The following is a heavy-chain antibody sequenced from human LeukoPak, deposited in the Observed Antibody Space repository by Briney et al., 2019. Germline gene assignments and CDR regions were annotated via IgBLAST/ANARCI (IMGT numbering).Heavy chain of an antibody. V-gene: IGHV4-59*01. Sequence: SETLSLTCSVSDGSINSYYWNWIRRPPGKGLEWIRYIYYNGNTNYSPSLKSRVTMSVDTSKNLFSLKVSSVTAADTAVYYCARGRSNYYGMDVWGQGTTVTVSS. CDR3: ARGRSNYYGMDV. CDR1: DGSINSYY. J-gene: IGHJ6*02. CDR2: IYYNGNT. D-gene: IGHD1-26*01.